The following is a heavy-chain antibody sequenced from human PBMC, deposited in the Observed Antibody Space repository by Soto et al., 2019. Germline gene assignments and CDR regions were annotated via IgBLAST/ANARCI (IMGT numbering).Heavy chain of an antibody. CDR2: INAGNGNT. D-gene: IGHD2-15*01. Sequence: VPVKVSCKASGYTFTCYAMHWVRQSPGKRLEWMGWINAGNGNTKYSQKFQGRVTITRDTSASTAYMELSSLRSEDTAVYYCARGPGGPDGPGDYWGQGTLVTVSS. V-gene: IGHV1-3*01. CDR3: ARGPGGPDGPGDY. J-gene: IGHJ4*02. CDR1: GYTFTCYA.